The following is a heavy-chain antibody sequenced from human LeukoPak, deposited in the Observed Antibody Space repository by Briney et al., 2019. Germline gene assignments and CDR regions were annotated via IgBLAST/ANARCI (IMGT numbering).Heavy chain of an antibody. J-gene: IGHJ4*02. D-gene: IGHD1-14*01. CDR1: GFTFSTYW. CDR3: VRGGVEPY. Sequence: PGGSLRLSCAASGFTFSTYWMYWVRHAPEQGLVWVARITADGSKNYADSVKDRFTISRDNAKNTLYLQMNSLRVEDTAMYYCVRGGVEPYRGQGTLVTVSS. V-gene: IGHV3-74*01. CDR2: ITADGSKN.